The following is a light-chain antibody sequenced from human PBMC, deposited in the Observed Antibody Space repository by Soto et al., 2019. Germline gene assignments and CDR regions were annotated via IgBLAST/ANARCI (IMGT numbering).Light chain of an antibody. Sequence: QLVLTQSPSASASLGASVKLTCTLSSGHSSYAIAWHQQQPEKGPRYLMKLNSDGSHSKGDGIPDRFSGSSSGAERYLIISSLQSEDEADYYCLTWGTGIHVFGTGTKLTVL. CDR3: LTWGTGIHV. J-gene: IGLJ1*01. CDR1: SGHSSYA. CDR2: LNSDGSH. V-gene: IGLV4-69*01.